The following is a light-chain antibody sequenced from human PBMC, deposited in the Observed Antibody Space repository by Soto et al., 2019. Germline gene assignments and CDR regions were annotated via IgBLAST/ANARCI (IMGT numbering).Light chain of an antibody. Sequence: IQVSHSASFLSATILYRGTSTFLASQGISSSLAWYQQKPGEAPKLLIYAASTLQSGAPSRFSGSGYGTEFTLTISSLQPDDFASYYCQKLHNFPFPFGHRTRLAIK. V-gene: IGKV1-9*01. CDR3: QKLHNFPFP. J-gene: IGKJ5*01. CDR1: QGISSS. CDR2: AAS.